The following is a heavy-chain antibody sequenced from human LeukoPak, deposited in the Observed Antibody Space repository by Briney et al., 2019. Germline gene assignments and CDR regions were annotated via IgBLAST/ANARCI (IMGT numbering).Heavy chain of an antibody. Sequence: GRSLRLSCAASGFTFSSYAMHWVRQAPGKGLEWVSAISGSGGSTYYADSVKGRFTISRDNSKNTLYLQMNSLRAEDTAVYYCAKEGGRITIFGVERFDPWGQGTLVTVSS. CDR2: ISGSGGST. CDR3: AKEGGRITIFGVERFDP. V-gene: IGHV3-23*01. CDR1: GFTFSSYA. J-gene: IGHJ5*02. D-gene: IGHD3-3*01.